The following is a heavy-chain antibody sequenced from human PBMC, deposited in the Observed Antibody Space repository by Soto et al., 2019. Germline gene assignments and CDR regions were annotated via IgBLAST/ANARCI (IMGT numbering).Heavy chain of an antibody. D-gene: IGHD2-15*01. J-gene: IGHJ6*04. V-gene: IGHV3-7*01. CDR3: VIDGNTASDIYSIDL. Sequence: PGGSLRLSCAASGFTFTTYWMSWVRQAPGKGLEWVATIKQDGSEKYYVDSVKGRFTISRDNAKNSLFLQMNSLRAEDTAVYNCVIDGNTASDIYSIDLWGKGTTVTVSS. CDR2: IKQDGSEK. CDR1: GFTFTTYW.